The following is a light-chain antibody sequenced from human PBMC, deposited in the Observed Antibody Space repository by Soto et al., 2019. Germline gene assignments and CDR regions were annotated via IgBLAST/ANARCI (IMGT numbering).Light chain of an antibody. CDR3: SSYTSTSTLVV. J-gene: IGLJ2*01. Sequence: QSVLTQPASVSGSPGQSITISCTGTSSDVGGFYSVSWYQQHPGKAPKLVISEVSNRPSGISNRFSGSKSGSTASLTISGLQAEDEADYYCSSYTSTSTLVVFGGGTKVTVL. V-gene: IGLV2-14*01. CDR1: SSDVGGFYS. CDR2: EVS.